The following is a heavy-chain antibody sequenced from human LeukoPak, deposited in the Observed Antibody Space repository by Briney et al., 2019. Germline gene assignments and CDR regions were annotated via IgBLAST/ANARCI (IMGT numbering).Heavy chain of an antibody. CDR2: ISGSGGST. CDR3: AKAAAAIAAAGSAQGYFQH. V-gene: IGHV3-23*01. J-gene: IGHJ1*01. CDR1: GFTFSSYA. Sequence: GGSLRLSCAASGFTFSSYAMSWIRQAPGKGLEWVSAISGSGGSTYYADSVKGRFTISRDNSKNTLYLQMNSLRAEDTAVYYCAKAAAAIAAAGSAQGYFQHWGQGTLVTVSS. D-gene: IGHD6-13*01.